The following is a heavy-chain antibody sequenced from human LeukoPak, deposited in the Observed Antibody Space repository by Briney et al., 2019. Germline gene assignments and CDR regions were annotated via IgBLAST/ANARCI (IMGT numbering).Heavy chain of an antibody. CDR1: GGSISSYY. V-gene: IGHV4-59*01. J-gene: IGHJ6*03. Sequence: SETLSLTCTVSGGSISSYYWSWIRQPPGKGLEWIGYIYYSGSTNYNPSLKSRVTISVGTSKNQFSLKLSSVTAADTAVYYCARASVVATVYMDVWGKGTTVTVSS. CDR3: ARASVVATVYMDV. D-gene: IGHD5-12*01. CDR2: IYYSGST.